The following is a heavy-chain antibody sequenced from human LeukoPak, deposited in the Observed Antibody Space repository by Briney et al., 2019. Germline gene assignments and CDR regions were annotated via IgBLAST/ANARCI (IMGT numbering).Heavy chain of an antibody. CDR3: ARQSRADWFDA. Sequence: GESLQISCQGSGSTFTSYWIGWARRLHGKGLEWMGTIYPGDSDTRYRPSFQGQVTISADQSISTPYMQWSSPTASAPAMYYCARQSRADWFDAWGQGTLVTVSS. CDR1: GSTFTSYW. CDR2: IYPGDSDT. V-gene: IGHV5-51*01. J-gene: IGHJ5*02. D-gene: IGHD5-24*01.